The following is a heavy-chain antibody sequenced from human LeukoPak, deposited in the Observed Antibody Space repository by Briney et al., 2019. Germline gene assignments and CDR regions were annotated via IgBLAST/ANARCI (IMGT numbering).Heavy chain of an antibody. J-gene: IGHJ3*02. V-gene: IGHV3-74*01. D-gene: IGHD2-15*01. CDR2: INSDGSST. CDR3: ARPCSGGSCYPWSAFDI. Sequence: GGSLRLSCAASGFTFGSYWMHWVRQAPGKGLVWVSRINSDGSSTSYADSVKGRFTISRDNAKNTLYLQMNSLRAEDTAVYYCARPCSGGSCYPWSAFDIWGQGTMVTVSS. CDR1: GFTFGSYW.